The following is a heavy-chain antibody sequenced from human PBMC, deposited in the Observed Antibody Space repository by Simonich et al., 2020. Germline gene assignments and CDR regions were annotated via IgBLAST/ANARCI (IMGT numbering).Heavy chain of an antibody. CDR2: ISSSSSYI. Sequence: EVQLVESGGGLVKPVGSLRLSCAASGFTFSSYSMNWVRQAPGKVLEWVSSISSSSSYIYYADSVKGLFTISRDNAKNSLYLQMNSLRAEDTAVYYCAREIEAGNAFDIWGQGTMVTVSS. CDR3: AREIEAGNAFDI. CDR1: GFTFSSYS. V-gene: IGHV3-21*01. J-gene: IGHJ3*02.